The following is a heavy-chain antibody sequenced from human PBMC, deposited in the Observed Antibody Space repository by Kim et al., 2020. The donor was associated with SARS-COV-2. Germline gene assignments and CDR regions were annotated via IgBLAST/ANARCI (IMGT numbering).Heavy chain of an antibody. CDR2: ISGGGGST. V-gene: IGHV3-23*01. CDR1: GFTFTTYT. Sequence: GGSLRLSCVASGFTFTTYTMNWVRQAPGKGLEWVSGISGGGGSTYYAASEKGRFTISRDSSKNKLYLQMNSLGAEDTAVYYCAKEFRVTTQTTGGEFFDSWGQGTLVTVSS. CDR3: AKEFRVTTQTTGGEFFDS. J-gene: IGHJ4*02. D-gene: IGHD4-17*01.